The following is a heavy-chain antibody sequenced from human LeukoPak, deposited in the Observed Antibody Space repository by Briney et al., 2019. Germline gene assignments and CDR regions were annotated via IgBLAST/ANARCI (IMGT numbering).Heavy chain of an antibody. CDR1: GFTFSDYY. CDR3: ARDGYYYDSSGVSFDY. J-gene: IGHJ4*02. Sequence: GGSLRLSCAASGFTFSDYYMSWIRQAPGKGLEWVSYISSSGSTIYYADSVKGRFTISRDNAKNSLYLQMNSLRADDTAVYYCARDGYYYDSSGVSFDYWGQGTLVTVSS. V-gene: IGHV3-11*01. D-gene: IGHD3-22*01. CDR2: ISSSGSTI.